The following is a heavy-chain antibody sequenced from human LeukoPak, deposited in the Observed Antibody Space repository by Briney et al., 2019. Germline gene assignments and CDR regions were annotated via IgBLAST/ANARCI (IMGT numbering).Heavy chain of an antibody. CDR3: ARDSGPGYSSSWYDY. J-gene: IGHJ4*02. CDR2: ISSSGTTI. D-gene: IGHD6-13*01. Sequence: QTGGSLRLSCAASGFTFSSYEMNWVRQAPGKGLEWVSYISSSGTTIYYADSVKGRFTISRDNAKNSLYLQMNSLRAEDTAVYYCARDSGPGYSSSWYDYWGQGTLVTVSS. CDR1: GFTFSSYE. V-gene: IGHV3-48*03.